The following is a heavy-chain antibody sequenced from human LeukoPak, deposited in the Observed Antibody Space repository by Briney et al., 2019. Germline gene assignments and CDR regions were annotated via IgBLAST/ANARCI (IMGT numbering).Heavy chain of an antibody. CDR2: INWNGGST. J-gene: IGHJ6*03. CDR3: ARTYCSSTSCRNGYYYMDV. D-gene: IGHD2-2*01. Sequence: GGSLRLSCAASGFTFDDYGMSWVRQGPGKGLEWVSGINWNGGSTGYADSVKGRFTISRDNAKKSLYLQMNSLRAEDTALYYCARTYCSSTSCRNGYYYMDVWGKGTTVTVSS. V-gene: IGHV3-20*04. CDR1: GFTFDDYG.